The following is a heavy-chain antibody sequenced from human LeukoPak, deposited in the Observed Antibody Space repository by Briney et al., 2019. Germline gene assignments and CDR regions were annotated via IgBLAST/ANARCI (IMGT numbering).Heavy chain of an antibody. CDR3: AKDGAGSWFGEAT. CDR2: ISYDGSNK. V-gene: IGHV3-30*18. CDR1: GFTFSRFG. Sequence: GRSLRLSCAVSGFTFSRFGMQWVRQAPGKGLEWVALISYDGSNKHYADSVKGRFTISRDNSKNTLYLQMNGLRPEDTAVYYCAKDGAGSWFGEATWGQGTLVTVPS. D-gene: IGHD6-13*01. J-gene: IGHJ5*02.